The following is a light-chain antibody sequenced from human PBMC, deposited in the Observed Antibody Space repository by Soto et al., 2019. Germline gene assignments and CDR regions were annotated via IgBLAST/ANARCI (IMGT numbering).Light chain of an antibody. Sequence: MFMTHSPLSSPVAPGEPASVACTSSRILLHSNGNNYLQWYLQKPGQSPQLLIYLASNRASGVPGRFSGSGSGTDFTLPISSVEAEDVGVYYCLQALQKPCTFGQGTKVDIK. CDR3: LQALQKPCT. V-gene: IGKV2-28*01. CDR1: RILLHSNGNNY. J-gene: IGKJ1*01. CDR2: LAS.